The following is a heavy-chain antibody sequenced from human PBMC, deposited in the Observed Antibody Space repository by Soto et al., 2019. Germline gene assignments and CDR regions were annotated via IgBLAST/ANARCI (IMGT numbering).Heavy chain of an antibody. CDR3: VKESSDYYDSSGYYTSWVDYYGMDV. CDR2: ISNSGGST. CDR1: GFTFSIYA. V-gene: IGHV3-23*01. J-gene: IGHJ6*02. Sequence: GGSLRLSCAASGFTFSIYAMSWVRQAPGKGLEWVSGISNSGGSTYYADSVKGRFTISRDNSESTLYLQMNSLRAEDTAVYYCVKESSDYYDSSGYYTSWVDYYGMDVWGQGTTVTVSS. D-gene: IGHD3-22*01.